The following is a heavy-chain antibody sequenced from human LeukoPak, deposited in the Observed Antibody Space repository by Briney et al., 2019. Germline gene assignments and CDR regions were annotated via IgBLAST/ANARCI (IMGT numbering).Heavy chain of an antibody. D-gene: IGHD3/OR15-3a*01. CDR3: TRGGIIILGVATVVDY. CDR1: GYTFTSYD. V-gene: IGHV1-8*01. J-gene: IGHJ4*02. Sequence: ASVKVSCKASGYTFTSYDINWVRQTTGQGLEWMGWMNPGSGNTGYAQKFQGRVTMTRNTSISTVYMEVSGLRSEETAVYYCTRGGIIILGVATVVDYWGQGTLVTVSS. CDR2: MNPGSGNT.